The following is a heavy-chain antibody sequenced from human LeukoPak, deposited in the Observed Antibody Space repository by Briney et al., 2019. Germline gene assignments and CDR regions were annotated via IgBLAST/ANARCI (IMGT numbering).Heavy chain of an antibody. CDR3: ARHGARSPG. CDR2: IYYSGST. D-gene: IGHD3-16*01. Sequence: PSGTLSLTCTVSGGSISSSSYYWGWIRQPPGKGLEWIGSIYYSGSTYYNPSLKSRVTISVDTSKNQFSLKLSSVTAADTAVYYCARHGARSPGWGQGTLVTVSS. V-gene: IGHV4-39*01. CDR1: GGSISSSSYY. J-gene: IGHJ4*02.